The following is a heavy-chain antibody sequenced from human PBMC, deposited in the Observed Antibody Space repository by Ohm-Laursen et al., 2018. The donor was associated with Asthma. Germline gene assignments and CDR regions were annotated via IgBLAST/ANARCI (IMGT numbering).Heavy chain of an antibody. CDR3: ARDPDDYVWGGDYFDY. CDR1: GFIFTNYG. Sequence: RSLRLSCSASGFIFTNYGMHWVRQAPGKGLEWVAVISYDGSNKYYADSVKGRFTISRDNSKNTLYLQMNSLRAEDTAVYYCARDPDDYVWGGDYFDYWGQGTLVTVSS. CDR2: ISYDGSNK. V-gene: IGHV3-30*03. J-gene: IGHJ4*02. D-gene: IGHD3-16*01.